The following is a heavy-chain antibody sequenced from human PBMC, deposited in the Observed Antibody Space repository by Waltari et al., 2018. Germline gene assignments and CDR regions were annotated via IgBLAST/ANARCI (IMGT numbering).Heavy chain of an antibody. D-gene: IGHD6-25*01. Sequence: EVRLVESGGALVQPGGSLKISCVASGFTFSSFAMTWVRQAPGKGLEWVSALSGGSGSIYYADSVKGRFTISRENSKNTLYLQMNSLRADDSAVYYCVKGKAMAAGAYEDWGQGTPVTVSS. CDR3: VKGKAMAAGAYED. CDR2: LSGGSGSI. J-gene: IGHJ4*02. V-gene: IGHV3-23*04. CDR1: GFTFSSFA.